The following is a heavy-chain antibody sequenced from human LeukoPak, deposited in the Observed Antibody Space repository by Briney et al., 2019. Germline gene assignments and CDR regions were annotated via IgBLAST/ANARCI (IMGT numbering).Heavy chain of an antibody. CDR2: IYYSGST. CDR1: DYSIGSGYY. Sequence: SETLSLTCTVSDYSIGSGYYWGWIRQPPGKGLEWIGYIYYSGSTNYNPSLKSRVTISVDTSKNQFSLKLSSVTAADTAVYYCASGIAVAETWGQGTLVTVSS. J-gene: IGHJ5*02. D-gene: IGHD6-19*01. V-gene: IGHV4-61*01. CDR3: ASGIAVAET.